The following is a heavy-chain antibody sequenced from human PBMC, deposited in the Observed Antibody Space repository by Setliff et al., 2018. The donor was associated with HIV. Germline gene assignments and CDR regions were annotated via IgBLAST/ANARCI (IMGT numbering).Heavy chain of an antibody. V-gene: IGHV4-39*07. CDR3: VKDPHSYDTSGHYSWFYFDF. D-gene: IGHD3-22*01. Sequence: SETLSLTFTVSGDSLSSTGDHWGWIRQPPGRGLEWIGNVYSSGSTYYNPSLKSRVTISVDTSKNQFSLKMISVTAADTAVYYCVKDPHSYDTSGHYSWFYFDFWGQGTLVTVSS. J-gene: IGHJ4*02. CDR2: VYSSGST. CDR1: GDSLSSTGDH.